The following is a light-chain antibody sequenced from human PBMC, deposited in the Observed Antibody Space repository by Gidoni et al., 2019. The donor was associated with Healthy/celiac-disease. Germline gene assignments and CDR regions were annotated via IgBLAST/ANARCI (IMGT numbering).Light chain of an antibody. CDR2: QDS. CDR3: QAWDSSTSV. CDR1: KVGDKY. V-gene: IGLV3-1*01. J-gene: IGLJ2*01. Sequence: SYELTQPPSVSVSPGQTASITCSGDKVGDKYACWYQQKPGQSPVLVIYQDSKRPSGIPERFSGSNSGNTATLTISGTQAMDEGDYYCQAWDSSTSVFGGGTKLTVL.